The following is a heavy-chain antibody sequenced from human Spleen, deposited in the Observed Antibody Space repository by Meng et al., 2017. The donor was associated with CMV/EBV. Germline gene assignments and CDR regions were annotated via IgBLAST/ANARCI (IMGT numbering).Heavy chain of an antibody. CDR2: ISSSGGSI. CDR1: RFDFSSYG. CDR3: AKERPPGGYYYGMDV. V-gene: IGHV3-23*01. J-gene: IGHJ6*02. D-gene: IGHD3-16*01. Sequence: GGSLRLSCAGSRFDFSSYGMIWVRQAPGKGLEWVSGISSSGGSIKYVDSVRGRFTISRDNSKNTLYLQMNSLRAEDTAVYYCAKERPPGGYYYGMDVWGQGTTVTVSS.